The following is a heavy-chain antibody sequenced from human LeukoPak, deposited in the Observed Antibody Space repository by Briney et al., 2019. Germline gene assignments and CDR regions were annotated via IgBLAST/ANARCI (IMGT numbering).Heavy chain of an antibody. D-gene: IGHD6-19*01. J-gene: IGHJ4*02. CDR1: GYTFSAYY. CDR2: INPNSGAT. CDR3: ARVRSGLDY. Sequence: ASVKVSCKASGYTFSAYYIHWVRQAPGQGLEWVGWINPNSGATEYAQTFQGRVTMTRDTSISTVYMELSSLRSDDTAVYYCARVRSGLDYWGQGTLVTVSS. V-gene: IGHV1-2*02.